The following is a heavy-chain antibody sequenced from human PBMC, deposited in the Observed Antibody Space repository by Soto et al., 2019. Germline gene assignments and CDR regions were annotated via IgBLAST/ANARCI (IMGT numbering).Heavy chain of an antibody. Sequence: HPGGSLRLSCAASGFTFSSYGMHWVRQAPGKGLEWVAVISYDGSNKYYADSVKGRFTISRDNSKNTLYLQMNSLRAEDTAVYYCAKDGEGDDYVWGSYHPPTDYWGQGTLVTVSS. CDR2: ISYDGSNK. J-gene: IGHJ4*02. CDR3: AKDGEGDDYVWGSYHPPTDY. V-gene: IGHV3-30*18. D-gene: IGHD3-16*02. CDR1: GFTFSSYG.